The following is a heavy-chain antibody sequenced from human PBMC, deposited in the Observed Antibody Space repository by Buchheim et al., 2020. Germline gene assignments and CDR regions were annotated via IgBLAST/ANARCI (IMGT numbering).Heavy chain of an antibody. CDR3: ARDPPGGIAAQLDYYYYYMDV. V-gene: IGHV7-4-1*02. CDR2: INTNTGDP. CDR1: GYTFTSYA. Sequence: QVQLVQSGSELKKPGASVKVSCKASGYTFTSYAMNWVRQAPGQGLEWMGWINTNTGDPTYAQAFTGRFVFSLDTSFSTPYLQISSLKAEDTAVYYCARDPPGGIAAQLDYYYYYMDVWGKGTT. D-gene: IGHD6-13*01. J-gene: IGHJ6*03.